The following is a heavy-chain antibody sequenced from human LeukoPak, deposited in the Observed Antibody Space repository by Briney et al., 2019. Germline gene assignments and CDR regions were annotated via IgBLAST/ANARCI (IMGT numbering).Heavy chain of an antibody. CDR2: ISGSGGNT. V-gene: IGHV3-23*01. CDR3: AKDPSAGIRFDY. D-gene: IGHD6-13*01. Sequence: GSLRLSCAASGFTFSSYAMSWVRPAPGKGLEWVSAISGSGGNTYYADSVKGRFTISRDNSKNTLYLQMNSLRAEDTAVYYCAKDPSAGIRFDYWGQGTLVTVSS. J-gene: IGHJ4*02. CDR1: GFTFSSYA.